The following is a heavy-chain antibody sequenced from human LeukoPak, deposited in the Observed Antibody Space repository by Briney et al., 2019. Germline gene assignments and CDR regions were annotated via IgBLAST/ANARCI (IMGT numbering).Heavy chain of an antibody. D-gene: IGHD3-22*01. CDR1: GGTFSSSA. CDR2: IIPILGTA. CDR3: ARGPYDSSGYFFDY. V-gene: IGHV1-69*13. J-gene: IGHJ4*02. Sequence: GASVKVSCKASGGTFSSSAISWVRQAPGQGLEWMGAIIPILGTANYAQKFQGRVTITADESTSTAYMELSSLRSEDTAVYYCARGPYDSSGYFFDYWGQGTLVTVSS.